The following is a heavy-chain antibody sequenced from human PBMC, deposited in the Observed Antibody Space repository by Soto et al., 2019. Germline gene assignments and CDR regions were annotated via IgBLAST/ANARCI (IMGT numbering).Heavy chain of an antibody. D-gene: IGHD1-1*01. J-gene: IGHJ4*02. CDR2: IVADGTGL. Sequence: QVQLVESGGGVVQPGRSLRLSCAASGFRFSNYGMHWVRQAPGKGLEWLAVIVADGTGLHYADSVRGRFTISRDNYKNTPYLQLNSLGADDTAIYFCARDDDRPDNGLDHWGQGTLVTVSS. CDR1: GFRFSNYG. CDR3: ARDDDRPDNGLDH. V-gene: IGHV3-33*01.